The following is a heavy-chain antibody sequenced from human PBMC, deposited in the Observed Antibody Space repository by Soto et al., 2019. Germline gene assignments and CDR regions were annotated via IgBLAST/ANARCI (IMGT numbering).Heavy chain of an antibody. V-gene: IGHV1-69*06. Sequence: SVKVSCNASGGTFSSYAISWVRQAPGQGLEWMGGIIPIVGTANYAQKFQGRVTITADKSTSTAYMELGSLRSEDTAVYYCADRTRDRYNDYRGQGTLVTVSS. CDR3: ADRTRDRYNDY. CDR2: IIPIVGTA. CDR1: GGTFSSYA. J-gene: IGHJ4*02. D-gene: IGHD2-2*01.